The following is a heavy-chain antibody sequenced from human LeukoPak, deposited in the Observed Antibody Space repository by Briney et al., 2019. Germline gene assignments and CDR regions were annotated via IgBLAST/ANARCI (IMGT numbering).Heavy chain of an antibody. V-gene: IGHV1-46*01. Sequence: ASVNVSCKASGYTFTSYYMHWVRQAPGQGLEWMGIINPSGGSTSYAQKFQGRVTMTRDTSTSTVYMELSSLRSEDTAVYYCARRSKGFGELLSDYYGMDVWGQGTTVTVSS. D-gene: IGHD3-10*01. CDR1: GYTFTSYY. CDR2: INPSGGST. CDR3: ARRSKGFGELLSDYYGMDV. J-gene: IGHJ6*02.